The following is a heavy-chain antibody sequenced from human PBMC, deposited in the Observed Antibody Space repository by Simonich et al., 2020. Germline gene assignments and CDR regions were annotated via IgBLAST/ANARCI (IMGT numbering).Heavy chain of an antibody. J-gene: IGHJ4*02. D-gene: IGHD2-8*01. CDR3: AKDGGYCTNGVCYYFDY. Sequence: EVQLVESGGGLVQPGRSLRLSCAASGFTFDDYAMHWVRQAPGKGLEWVAGISWNSGSIGYADSVKGRFTISRDNAKNSPYLQMNSLRAEDTALYYCAKDGGYCTNGVCYYFDYWGQGTLVTVSS. CDR1: GFTFDDYA. V-gene: IGHV3-9*01. CDR2: ISWNSGSI.